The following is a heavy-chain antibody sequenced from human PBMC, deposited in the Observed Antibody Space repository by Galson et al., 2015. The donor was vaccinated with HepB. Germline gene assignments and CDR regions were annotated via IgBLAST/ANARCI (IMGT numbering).Heavy chain of an antibody. D-gene: IGHD3-10*01. V-gene: IGHV3-30*18. CDR3: AKSEKYGSGRFSDPYYYFRMDV. CDR2: ISYDGSNK. J-gene: IGHJ6*02. Sequence: SLRLSCAASGFTFSSYGMHWVRQAPGKGLEWVAVISYDGSNKYYADSVKGRFTISRDNSKNTLYLQMNSLRAEDTAVYYCAKSEKYGSGRFSDPYYYFRMDVWGQGTTVTVSS. CDR1: GFTFSSYG.